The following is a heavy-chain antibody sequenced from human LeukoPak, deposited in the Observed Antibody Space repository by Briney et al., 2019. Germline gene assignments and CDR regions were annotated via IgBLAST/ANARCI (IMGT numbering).Heavy chain of an antibody. V-gene: IGHV4-38-2*02. Sequence: SETLSLTCTVSGYSISSGYYWGWIRQPPGKGLEWIGSIYHSGSTYYNPSLKSRVTISVDTSKNQFSLKLSSVTAADTAVYYCANSGSYTRFNWFDPWGQGTLVTVSS. J-gene: IGHJ5*02. CDR2: IYHSGST. D-gene: IGHD1-26*01. CDR1: GYSISSGYY. CDR3: ANSGSYTRFNWFDP.